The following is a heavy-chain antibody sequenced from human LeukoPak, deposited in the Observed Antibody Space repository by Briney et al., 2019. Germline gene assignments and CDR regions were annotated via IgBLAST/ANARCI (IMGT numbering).Heavy chain of an antibody. CDR2: IIPIFGTA. J-gene: IGHJ4*02. D-gene: IGHD6-19*01. Sequence: GASVKVSCKASGGTFSSYAISWVRQAPGQGLEWMGGIIPIFGTANYAQKFQGRVTSTADESTSTAYMELSSLRSEDTAVYYCATTGGYSSGWHFDYWGQGTLVTVSS. CDR1: GGTFSSYA. CDR3: ATTGGYSSGWHFDY. V-gene: IGHV1-69*13.